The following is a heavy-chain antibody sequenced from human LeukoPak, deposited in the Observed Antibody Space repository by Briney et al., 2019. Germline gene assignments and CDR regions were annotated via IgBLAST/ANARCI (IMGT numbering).Heavy chain of an antibody. V-gene: IGHV3-30*12. J-gene: IGHJ4*02. Sequence: GRSLRLSCAASGFTFSSYGMHWVRQAPGKGLEWVAFIRYDGSIKYYADSVKGRFTISRDNAKNSLYVQMNNLRAEDTAVYYCARLRGLYSDTNRYQTALDCWGQGTLVTVSS. CDR1: GFTFSSYG. CDR3: ARLRGLYSDTNRYQTALDC. D-gene: IGHD1-26*01. CDR2: IRYDGSIK.